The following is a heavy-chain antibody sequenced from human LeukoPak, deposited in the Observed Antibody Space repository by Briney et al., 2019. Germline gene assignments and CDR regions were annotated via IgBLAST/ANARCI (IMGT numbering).Heavy chain of an antibody. CDR3: AREISSSLRA. CDR1: GGSISDTTYH. D-gene: IGHD6-13*01. Sequence: SETLSLTCTVSGGSISDTTYHWRWVRQPPGKGLEWIGSIYYSGKTYYSPSLKSRVTISVDTSKNQFSLKLSLVTAADTAVYYCAREISSSLRAWGQGTLVTVSS. CDR2: IYYSGKT. V-gene: IGHV4-39*01. J-gene: IGHJ5*02.